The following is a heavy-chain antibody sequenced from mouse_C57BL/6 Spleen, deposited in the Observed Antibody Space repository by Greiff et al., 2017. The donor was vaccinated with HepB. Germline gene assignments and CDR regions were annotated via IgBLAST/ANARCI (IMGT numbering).Heavy chain of an antibody. V-gene: IGHV1-80*01. CDR1: GYAFSSYW. D-gene: IGHD2-3*01. J-gene: IGHJ4*01. CDR2: IYPGDGDT. CDR3: ARMVTTVYYYAMDY. Sequence: QVQLKQSGAELVKPGASVKISCKASGYAFSSYWMNWVKQRPGKGLEWIGQIYPGDGDTNYNGKFKGKATLTADKSSSTAYMQLSSLTSEDSAVYFCARMVTTVYYYAMDYWGQGTSVTVSS.